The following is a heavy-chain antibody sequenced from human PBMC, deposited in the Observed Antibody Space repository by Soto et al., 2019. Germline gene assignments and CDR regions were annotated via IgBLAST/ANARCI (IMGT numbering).Heavy chain of an antibody. V-gene: IGHV4-4*07. CDR1: GGSISSYY. D-gene: IGHD2-2*01. Sequence: SETLSLTCTVSGGSISSYYWSWIRQPAGKGLEWIGRIYTSGSTNYNPSLRSRVTMSVDTSKNQFSLKLSSVTAADTAVYYCARGYCSSTSCYPWWFDPWGQGTLVTVSS. CDR3: ARGYCSSTSCYPWWFDP. J-gene: IGHJ5*02. CDR2: IYTSGST.